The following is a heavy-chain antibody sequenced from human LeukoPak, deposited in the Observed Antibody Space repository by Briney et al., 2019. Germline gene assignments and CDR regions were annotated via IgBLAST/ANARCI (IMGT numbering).Heavy chain of an antibody. CDR3: ARDKAHLAAAGFIDY. CDR1: GFIFSDYY. V-gene: IGHV3-21*01. D-gene: IGHD6-13*01. CDR2: ISSSSSYI. J-gene: IGHJ4*02. Sequence: GGSLRLSCVASGFIFSDYYMTWVRQAPGKGLEWVSSISSSSSYIYYADSVKGRFTISRDNAKNSLYLQMNSLRAEDTAVYYCARDKAHLAAAGFIDYWGQGTLVTVSS.